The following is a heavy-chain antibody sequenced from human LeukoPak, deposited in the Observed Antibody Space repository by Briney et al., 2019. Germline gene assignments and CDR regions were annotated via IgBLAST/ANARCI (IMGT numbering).Heavy chain of an antibody. CDR2: ISGSGGST. CDR1: GFTFSSYA. D-gene: IGHD3-22*01. J-gene: IGHJ4*02. Sequence: GGSLRLSCAASGFTFSSYAMSWVRQAPGKGLEWVSAISGSGGSTYYADSVKGRFTISRDNSKNTLYLQMNNLRAEDTAVYYCAKDPWYYYDSSANFDYWGQGTLVTVSS. V-gene: IGHV3-23*01. CDR3: AKDPWYYYDSSANFDY.